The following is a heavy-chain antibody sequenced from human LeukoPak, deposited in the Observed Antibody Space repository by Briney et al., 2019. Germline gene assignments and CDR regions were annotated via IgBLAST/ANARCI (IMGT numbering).Heavy chain of an antibody. Sequence: SETLSLTCTVSGGSIFSYYWSWIRQPPGKGLEWMGYIYYSGSTNYNPSLKSRVTISVDTSKNQFSLRVSSVTAADTAVYCCARHLNNCGDDCYIFDYWGQGTLVTVSP. CDR3: ARHLNNCGDDCYIFDY. CDR2: IYYSGST. J-gene: IGHJ4*02. V-gene: IGHV4-59*08. D-gene: IGHD2-21*01. CDR1: GGSIFSYY.